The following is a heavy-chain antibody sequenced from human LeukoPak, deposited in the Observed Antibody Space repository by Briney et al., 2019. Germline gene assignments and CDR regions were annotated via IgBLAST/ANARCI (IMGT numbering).Heavy chain of an antibody. J-gene: IGHJ4*02. D-gene: IGHD6-19*01. CDR2: ISSSSSYI. V-gene: IGHV3-21*01. CDR1: GFTFSSYS. Sequence: GGSLRLSCAASGFTFSSYSMNWVRQAPGKGLEWVSSISSSSSYIYYADSVKGRFTISRDNAKNSLYLQMNSLRAEDTAVYYCARVAVAGGYFDSWGQGTLVTVSS. CDR3: ARVAVAGGYFDS.